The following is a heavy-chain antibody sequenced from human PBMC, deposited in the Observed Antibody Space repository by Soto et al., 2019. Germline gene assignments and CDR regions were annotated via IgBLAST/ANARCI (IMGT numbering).Heavy chain of an antibody. Sequence: KPSETLSLTCTVSGGSISSYYWSWIRQPPGKGLEWIGYIYYSGSTNYNPSLKSRVTISVDTSKNQFSLKLSSVTAADTAVYYCARDQSRMEGDYSSSWYNRFDPWGQGTLVTVSS. CDR2: IYYSGST. CDR1: GGSISSYY. J-gene: IGHJ5*02. V-gene: IGHV4-59*01. D-gene: IGHD6-13*01. CDR3: ARDQSRMEGDYSSSWYNRFDP.